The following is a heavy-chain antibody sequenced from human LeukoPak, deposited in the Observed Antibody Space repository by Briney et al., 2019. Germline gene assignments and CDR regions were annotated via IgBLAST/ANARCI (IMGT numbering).Heavy chain of an antibody. CDR2: IYYSGST. D-gene: IGHD6-6*01. Sequence: SETLSLTCTVSGGSISSSSYYWGWIRQPPGKGLEWIGSIYYSGSTYYNLSLKSRVTISVDTSKNQFSLKLSSVTAADTAVYYCARVIAARPLDWFDPWGQGTLVTVSS. CDR1: GGSISSSSYY. J-gene: IGHJ5*02. CDR3: ARVIAARPLDWFDP. V-gene: IGHV4-39*01.